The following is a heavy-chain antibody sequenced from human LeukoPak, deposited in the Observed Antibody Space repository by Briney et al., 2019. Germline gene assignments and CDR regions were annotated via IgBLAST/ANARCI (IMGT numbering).Heavy chain of an antibody. V-gene: IGHV5-51*01. Sequence: GESLKISCKGSGYSFTSYWIGWVRQMPGKGLEWMGIIYPGDSDTRYSPSFQGQVTISADKSISTAYLQWSSLKASDIAMYYCARHPYCSGGSCYSDYWGQGTLVTVSS. J-gene: IGHJ4*02. CDR3: ARHPYCSGGSCYSDY. CDR1: GYSFTSYW. D-gene: IGHD2-15*01. CDR2: IYPGDSDT.